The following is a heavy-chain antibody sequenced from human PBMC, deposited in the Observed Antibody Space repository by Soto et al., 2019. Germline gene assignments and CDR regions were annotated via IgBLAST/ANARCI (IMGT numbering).Heavy chain of an antibody. D-gene: IGHD1-20*01. CDR1: GFTFSSSS. J-gene: IGHJ5*02. CDR3: AKLVSS. Sequence: PGGSLRLSCAASGFTFSSSSMSWVRQAPGKGLEWVSSIRASDGSTYYADSVKGRFTISRDNSKDTLYLQLSSLRAGDTAVYYCAKLVSSWGQGTLVTVSS. CDR2: IRASDGST. V-gene: IGHV3-23*01.